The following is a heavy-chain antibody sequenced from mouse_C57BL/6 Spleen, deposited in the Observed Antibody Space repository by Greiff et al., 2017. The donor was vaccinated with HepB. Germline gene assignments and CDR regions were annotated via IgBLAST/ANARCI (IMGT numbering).Heavy chain of an antibody. Sequence: DVKLVESGGGLVKPGGSLKLSCAASGFTFSSYAMSWVRQTPEKRLEWVATISDGGSYTYYPDNVKGRFTISRDNAKNNLYLQMSQLKSEDTAMYYCARLYGYDVGWFAYWGQGTLVTVAA. V-gene: IGHV5-4*03. CDR1: GFTFSSYA. J-gene: IGHJ3*01. CDR3: ARLYGYDVGWFAY. CDR2: ISDGGSYT. D-gene: IGHD2-2*01.